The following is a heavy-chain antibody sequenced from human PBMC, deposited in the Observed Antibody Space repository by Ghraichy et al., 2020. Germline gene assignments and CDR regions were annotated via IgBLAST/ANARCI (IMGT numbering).Heavy chain of an antibody. J-gene: IGHJ6*04. CDR1: GFTFSSYA. CDR3: ARDGYCSSPNCYTPILNDYYNAMDV. Sequence: GESLNISCAASGFTFSSYAMSWVRQAPGKGLEWVSVISGSGGSTYYADSVKGRFTISRDNSKNTLYLQVNSLRAEDTAVYYCARDGYCSSPNCYTPILNDYYNAMDVWGKGTTVTVSS. V-gene: IGHV3-23*01. D-gene: IGHD2-2*02. CDR2: ISGSGGST.